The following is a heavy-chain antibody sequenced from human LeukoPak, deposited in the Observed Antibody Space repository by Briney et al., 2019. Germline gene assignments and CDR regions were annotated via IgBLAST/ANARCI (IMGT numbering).Heavy chain of an antibody. Sequence: ASVKVSCKVSGYTLTELSMHWVRQAPGKGLEWIGGFDPEDGETIYAQKFQGRVTMTEDTSTDTAYMELSSLRSEDTAVYYCATGDSSGWYVDYWGQGTLVTVSS. CDR3: ATGDSSGWYVDY. CDR1: GYTLTELS. D-gene: IGHD6-19*01. V-gene: IGHV1-24*01. CDR2: FDPEDGET. J-gene: IGHJ4*02.